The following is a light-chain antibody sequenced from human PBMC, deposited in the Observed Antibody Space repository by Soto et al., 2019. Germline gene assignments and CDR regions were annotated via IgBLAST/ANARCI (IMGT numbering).Light chain of an antibody. J-gene: IGKJ1*01. V-gene: IGKV3-20*01. CDR3: QQYGSSGT. CDR2: GAS. Sequence: EIVLTQSPATLSLSPGETATLSWGASQSVSNNYLAWYQQKPGQAPRLLIYGASNRATGIPDRFSGSGSGTDFTLTISRLEPEDFAVYYCQQYGSSGTFGQGTKVDI. CDR1: QSVSNNY.